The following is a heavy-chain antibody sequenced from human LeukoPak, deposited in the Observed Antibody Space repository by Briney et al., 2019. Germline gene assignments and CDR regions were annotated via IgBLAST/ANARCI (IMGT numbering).Heavy chain of an antibody. CDR3: AREYSAFDY. D-gene: IGHD6-13*01. CDR1: GDPISGYSNYK. J-gene: IGHJ4*02. V-gene: IGHV4-61*01. Sequence: SQSVSLTCTVSGDPISGYSNYKWSWIRQPPGKGLEWIGYIYYHGSTNYNPSLKSRVTFSVDTSKNQFSLKLTSVTAADTAVYYCAREYSAFDYWGQGTLVTVAS. CDR2: IYYHGST.